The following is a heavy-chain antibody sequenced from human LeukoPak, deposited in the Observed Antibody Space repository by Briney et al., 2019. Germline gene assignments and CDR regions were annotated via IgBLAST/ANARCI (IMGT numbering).Heavy chain of an antibody. V-gene: IGHV3-21*01. CDR2: ISSSSSYI. Sequence: GGSLRLSCAATGFTFSSYSMNWVRQAPGKGLEWVSSISSSSSYIYYADSVKGRFTISRDNAKNSLYLQMNSLRAEDTAVYYCARDKEAAAALYYYYMDVWGKGTTVTVSS. CDR3: ARDKEAAAALYYYYMDV. J-gene: IGHJ6*03. CDR1: GFTFSSYS. D-gene: IGHD6-13*01.